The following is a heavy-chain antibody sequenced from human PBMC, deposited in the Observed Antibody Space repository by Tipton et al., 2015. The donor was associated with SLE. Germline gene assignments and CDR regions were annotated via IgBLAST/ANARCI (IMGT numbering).Heavy chain of an antibody. D-gene: IGHD6-19*01. Sequence: TLSLTCTVYGGSFSGYYWSWIRQPPGKGLEWIGEINHSGSIYYNPSLKSRVTISVDTSKNQFSLKLSSVTAADTAVYYCARDRLRSGWPLKAFDIWGQGTMVTVSS. V-gene: IGHV4-34*01. CDR1: GGSFSGYY. J-gene: IGHJ3*02. CDR3: ARDRLRSGWPLKAFDI. CDR2: INHSGSI.